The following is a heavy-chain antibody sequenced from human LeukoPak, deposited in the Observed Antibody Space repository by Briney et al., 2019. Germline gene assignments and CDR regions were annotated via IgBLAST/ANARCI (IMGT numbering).Heavy chain of an antibody. J-gene: IGHJ4*02. CDR1: GFTFSSYA. CDR3: AKVMTRTMVRGVPPSDY. V-gene: IGHV3-23*01. D-gene: IGHD3-10*01. Sequence: GGSLRLSCAASGFTFSSYAMSWGRQGPGKGLEWVSAISGSGGSTNYAGSVKGRFTISRDNSKNTLYLQMNSLRAEYTAVYYCAKVMTRTMVRGVPPSDYWGQGTLVTVSS. CDR2: ISGSGGST.